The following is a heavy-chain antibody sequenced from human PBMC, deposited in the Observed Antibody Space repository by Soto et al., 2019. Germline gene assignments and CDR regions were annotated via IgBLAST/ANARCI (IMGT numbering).Heavy chain of an antibody. D-gene: IGHD3-9*01. V-gene: IGHV3-21*01. CDR1: GFTFSSYS. J-gene: IGHJ4*02. CDR3: ARELTYYDILTGYYRCPVLRPFDY. CDR2: ISSSSGYI. Sequence: PGGSLRLSCAASGFTFSSYSMNWVRQAPGKGLEWVSSISSSSGYIYYADSVKGRFTISRDNAKNSLYLQMNSLRAEDTAVYYCARELTYYDILTGYYRCPVLRPFDYWGQGTLVTVSS.